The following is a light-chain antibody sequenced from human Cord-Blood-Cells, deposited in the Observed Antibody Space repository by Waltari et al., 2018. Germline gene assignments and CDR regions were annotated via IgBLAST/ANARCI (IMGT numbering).Light chain of an antibody. Sequence: DIQMTQSPPSLSAYVGDRVTITCRASQGISSYLNWYQQKPGKAPKLLIYAASSLQSGVPSRFSGSGSGTDFTLTISSLQPEDFATYYCQQSYSSLTFGGGTKVEIK. J-gene: IGKJ4*01. V-gene: IGKV1-39*01. CDR2: AAS. CDR3: QQSYSSLT. CDR1: QGISSY.